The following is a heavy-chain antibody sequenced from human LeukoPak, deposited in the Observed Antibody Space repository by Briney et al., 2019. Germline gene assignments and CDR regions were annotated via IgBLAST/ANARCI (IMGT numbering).Heavy chain of an antibody. CDR1: GFTFSSYW. CDR2: IETDGSST. V-gene: IGHV3-74*01. J-gene: IGHJ4*02. CDR3: ARGGWYGDY. Sequence: RGSLRLFCAASGFTFSSYWMHWVRQVPGKGLLWVARIETDGSSTAYADSVKGRFTISRDNAKNTLYLQMNSLRAEDTAVYYCARGGWYGDYWGQGTLVTVSS. D-gene: IGHD6-19*01.